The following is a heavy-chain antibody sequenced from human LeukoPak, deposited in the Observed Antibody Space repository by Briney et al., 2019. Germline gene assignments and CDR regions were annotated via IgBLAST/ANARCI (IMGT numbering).Heavy chain of an antibody. Sequence: SETLSLTCTVSGGGISSYDWSWIRQPAGKGLEWIGRIYTSGSTNYNPSLKSRVTMSVDTSKNQFSLKLSSVTATDTAVYYCARDRRNSSAFDYWGQGTLVTVSS. CDR1: GGGISSYD. D-gene: IGHD1-14*01. CDR3: ARDRRNSSAFDY. J-gene: IGHJ4*02. V-gene: IGHV4-4*07. CDR2: IYTSGST.